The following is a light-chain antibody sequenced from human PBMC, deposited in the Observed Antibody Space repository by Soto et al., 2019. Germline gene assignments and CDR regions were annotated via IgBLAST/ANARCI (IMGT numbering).Light chain of an antibody. Sequence: DIQMTQSPSSLSASVGDRVTITCRASQGISNYLAWYQQKPGKVPKLLIYAASTLQSGVPSRFSCSGSGTEFTHTISILQPEDVATYYCQKYNSAPRTFGQGTKVEIK. V-gene: IGKV1-27*01. J-gene: IGKJ1*01. CDR3: QKYNSAPRT. CDR1: QGISNY. CDR2: AAS.